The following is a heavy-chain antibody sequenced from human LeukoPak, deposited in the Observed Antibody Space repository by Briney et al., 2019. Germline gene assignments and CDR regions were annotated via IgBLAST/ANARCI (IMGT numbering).Heavy chain of an antibody. J-gene: IGHJ4*02. CDR3: AKDSNRYYDFWSGYYFDY. CDR2: NSDSGGST. D-gene: IGHD3-3*01. Sequence: GGSLRLPCAASGFTFSSYAMSWVRQAPGKGLEWVSANSDSGGSTYYADSVKGRFTISRDNSKNTLYLQMNSLRAEDTAVYYCAKDSNRYYDFWSGYYFDYWGQGTLVTVSS. CDR1: GFTFSSYA. V-gene: IGHV3-23*01.